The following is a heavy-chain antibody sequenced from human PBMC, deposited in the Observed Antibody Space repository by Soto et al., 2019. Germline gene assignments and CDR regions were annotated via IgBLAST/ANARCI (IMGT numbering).Heavy chain of an antibody. V-gene: IGHV5-51*01. CDR1: ENTFTNYW. Sequence: EVQLVQSGAEMIKSGESLKISCRGSENTFTNYWIGWVRQMPGQGLEWMGVIYPGDSDTRYSPSFQGHVTISADKSISPPYLQWSSLKASDTAIYYCARKRMKGSPEPVLDLWGQGKMVTVSS. J-gene: IGHJ3*01. CDR3: ARKRMKGSPEPVLDL. CDR2: IYPGDSDT.